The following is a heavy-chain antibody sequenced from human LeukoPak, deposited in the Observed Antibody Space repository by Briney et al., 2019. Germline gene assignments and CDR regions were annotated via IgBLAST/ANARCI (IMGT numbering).Heavy chain of an antibody. J-gene: IGHJ4*02. CDR3: ARVGSSSWYGDY. V-gene: IGHV3-33*01. CDR2: IWYDGSNK. Sequence: GGSLRRSCAASGFTFSSYGMHWVRQVPGKGLEWVAVIWYDGSNKYYADSVKGRFTISRDNSKNTLYLQMNSLRAEDTAVYYCARVGSSSWYGDYWGQGTLVTVSS. CDR1: GFTFSSYG. D-gene: IGHD6-13*01.